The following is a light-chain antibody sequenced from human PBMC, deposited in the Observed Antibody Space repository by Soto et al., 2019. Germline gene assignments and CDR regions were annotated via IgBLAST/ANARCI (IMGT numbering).Light chain of an antibody. CDR1: QSIDKY. Sequence: DIQMTQSPSSLSASVGERVTITCRASQSIDKYLNWYQHKPGKAPYLLIYAASHLRSGVPTRFSGSGTGTSFTLTISSLQYDDLATDDCQQSYSSPGTFGRGTKVELK. CDR2: AAS. CDR3: QQSYSSPGT. V-gene: IGKV1-39*01. J-gene: IGKJ1*01.